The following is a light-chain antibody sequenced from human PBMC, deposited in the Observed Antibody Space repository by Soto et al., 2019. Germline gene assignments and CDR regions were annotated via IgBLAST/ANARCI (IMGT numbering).Light chain of an antibody. CDR2: EGS. V-gene: IGLV2-23*01. Sequence: QSALTQPASVSGSPGQSITISCTGTSSDVGSYNLVSWYQQHPGKAPKLMIYEGSKRPSGVSNLFTGSKSGNTASLAISGLPAEDEAEYGCCSYAGRSTHVVFGGGTKLTVL. J-gene: IGLJ2*01. CDR3: CSYAGRSTHVV. CDR1: SSDVGSYNL.